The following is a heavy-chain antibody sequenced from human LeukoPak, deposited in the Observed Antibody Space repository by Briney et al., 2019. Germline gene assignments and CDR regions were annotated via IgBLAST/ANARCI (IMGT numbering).Heavy chain of an antibody. J-gene: IGHJ4*02. CDR1: GYTFTSYA. D-gene: IGHD2-15*01. Sequence: ASVKVSCKASGYTFTSYAMNWVRQAPGPRLEWMGWINTNTGNPTYAQGFTGRFVFSLDTSVSTAYLQISSLKAEDTGVYYCARVSVAATGGGWYFDYWGQGTLVTVSS. V-gene: IGHV7-4-1*02. CDR3: ARVSVAATGGGWYFDY. CDR2: INTNTGNP.